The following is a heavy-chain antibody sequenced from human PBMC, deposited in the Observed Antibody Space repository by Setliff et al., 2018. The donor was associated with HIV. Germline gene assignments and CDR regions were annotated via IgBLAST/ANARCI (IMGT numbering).Heavy chain of an antibody. D-gene: IGHD3-10*01. CDR3: ARGRFHRLHRPYSGSGSLGIQYFDY. CDR1: DSGTYY. J-gene: IGHJ4*02. V-gene: IGHV4-4*07. CDR2: VSSRGDT. Sequence: PSETLFXTCTVSDSGTYYWSWIRQPAGKGLEWIGRVSSRGDTNYNPSLKSRVTMSVDTSKNQFSLKLSSVTAADTAVYYCARGRFHRLHRPYSGSGSLGIQYFDYWGQGTLVTVSS.